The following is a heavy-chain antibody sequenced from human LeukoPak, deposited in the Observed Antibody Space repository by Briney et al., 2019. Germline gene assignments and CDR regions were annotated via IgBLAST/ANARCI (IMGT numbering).Heavy chain of an antibody. V-gene: IGHV3-7*01. CDR3: VRDFRFLDDY. J-gene: IGHJ3*01. Sequence: GGSLRLSCAASGFTFSTYWMTWVRQAPGKGLEWVGNVKQDGSENYYADSVKGRFTISRDNAKNSLYLQMNSLRAEDTAVYYCVRDFRFLDDYWGQGTMVTVSS. CDR2: VKQDGSEN. CDR1: GFTFSTYW. D-gene: IGHD3-3*01.